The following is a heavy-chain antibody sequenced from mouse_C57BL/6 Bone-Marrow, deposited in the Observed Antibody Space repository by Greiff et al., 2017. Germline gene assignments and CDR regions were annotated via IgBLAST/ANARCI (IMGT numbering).Heavy chain of an antibody. CDR1: GYTFTSYG. D-gene: IGHD1-1*01. CDR3: ARGDYYGSSYWFAY. Sequence: QVHVKQSGAELARPGASVKLSCKASGYTFTSYGISWVKQRTGQGLEWIGEIYPISGNTYYNEKFKGKATLTADKSSSTAYMELRSLTSEDSAVYFCARGDYYGSSYWFAYWGQGTLVAVSA. V-gene: IGHV1-81*01. CDR2: IYPISGNT. J-gene: IGHJ3*01.